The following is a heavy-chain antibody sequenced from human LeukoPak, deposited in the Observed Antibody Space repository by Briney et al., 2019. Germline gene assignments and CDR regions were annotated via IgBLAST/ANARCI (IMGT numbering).Heavy chain of an antibody. CDR3: TAHGGSRDLRY. J-gene: IGHJ4*02. V-gene: IGHV3-15*01. Sequence: WGALRLSCAASGFTFINTWINGVRQAPAKGLEWVGHIKRIIDGGTTDYAAPVKGRFTGSRDDSIKPLYLPMSSLKNEDTAVYYCTAHGGSRDLRYWGQGTLVTVS. CDR1: GFTFINTW. D-gene: IGHD2-21*01. CDR2: IKRIIDGGTT.